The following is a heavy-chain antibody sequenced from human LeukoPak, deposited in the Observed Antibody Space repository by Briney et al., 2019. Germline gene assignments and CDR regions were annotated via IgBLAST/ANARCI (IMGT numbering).Heavy chain of an antibody. Sequence: GGSLKISCEGSGYSFANYWIGWVRQMPGKGLEWMGIIYPGDSKTRYSPSFQGQVTFSVDKSISTAYLQWSSLKASDTAMYYCARAGDYGLYYFDYWGQGTLVTVSS. CDR1: GYSFANYW. D-gene: IGHD4-17*01. V-gene: IGHV5-51*01. CDR2: IYPGDSKT. J-gene: IGHJ4*02. CDR3: ARAGDYGLYYFDY.